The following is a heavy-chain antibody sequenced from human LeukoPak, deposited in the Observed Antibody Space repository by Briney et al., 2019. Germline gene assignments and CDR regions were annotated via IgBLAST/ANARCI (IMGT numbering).Heavy chain of an antibody. CDR1: GFNFRSYW. Sequence: GGSLRLSCVGSGFNFRSYWMSWVRQAPGKGLEWVANIKPDGSQKYFVDSVRGRFTISRDNAKNSVYLQMTSLRAEDTALYYCVRDGMGGIKAFDIWGQGTMVTVSS. CDR2: IKPDGSQK. D-gene: IGHD3-10*01. CDR3: VRDGMGGIKAFDI. J-gene: IGHJ3*02. V-gene: IGHV3-7*05.